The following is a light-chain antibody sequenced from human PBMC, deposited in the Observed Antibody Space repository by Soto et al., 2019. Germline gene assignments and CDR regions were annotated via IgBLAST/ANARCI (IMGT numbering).Light chain of an antibody. Sequence: DIQMTQSPSTLSASVGDRVTITCRASQSISSWLAWYQQELGRAPRLLIHDASSLESGVPSRFSGSGYGTEFTLTISSLQPDDFATYYCQQYNTYSSLTFGGGTKVDIK. J-gene: IGKJ4*01. V-gene: IGKV1-5*01. CDR3: QQYNTYSSLT. CDR1: QSISSW. CDR2: DAS.